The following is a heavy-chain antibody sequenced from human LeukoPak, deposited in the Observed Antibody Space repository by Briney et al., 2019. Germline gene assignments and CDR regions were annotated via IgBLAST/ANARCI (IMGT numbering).Heavy chain of an antibody. CDR1: GFTFSSYW. CDR2: IRQDGGDK. J-gene: IGHJ6*03. CDR3: ARDGYGYYDYVWGSYRYQYMDV. D-gene: IGHD3-16*02. Sequence: GGSLRLSCAASGFTFSSYWMTWVRQAPGKGLEWVANIRQDGGDKYYVDSVKGRFTISRDNAKNSLYLQMSSLRAEDTAVYYCARDGYGYYDYVWGSYRYQYMDVWGKGTSVTVSS. V-gene: IGHV3-7*01.